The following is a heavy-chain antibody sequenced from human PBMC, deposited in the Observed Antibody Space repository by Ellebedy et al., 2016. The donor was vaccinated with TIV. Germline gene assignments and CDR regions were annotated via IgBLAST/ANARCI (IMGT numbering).Heavy chain of an antibody. J-gene: IGHJ4*03. CDR1: VYTLTELS. Sequence: ASVNVSCXVSVYTLTELSMHWVRQAPGKGLEWMGGFDPEDGETIYAQKFQGWVTMTRDTSISTAYMELSRLRSDDTAVYYCARGSGSYRYFDYWGQGTTVTVSS. V-gene: IGHV1-24*01. D-gene: IGHD1-26*01. CDR3: ARGSGSYRYFDY. CDR2: FDPEDGET.